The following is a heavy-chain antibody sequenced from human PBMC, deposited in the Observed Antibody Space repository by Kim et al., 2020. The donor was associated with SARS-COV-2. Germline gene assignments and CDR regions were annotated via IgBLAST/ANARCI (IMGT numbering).Heavy chain of an antibody. CDR1: RFTFSSYG. CDR3: AKERRKYCSGGSCHLEY. Sequence: GGSLRLSCAASRFTFSSYGLHWVRQAPGKGLEWVAVIWYGGSNKYHADSVKGRFTISRDNSKNTLYLQMNNLRAEDTAVYYCAKERRKYCSGGSCHLEYWGQGTLVTVSS. V-gene: IGHV3-33*06. CDR2: IWYGGSNK. D-gene: IGHD2-15*01. J-gene: IGHJ4*02.